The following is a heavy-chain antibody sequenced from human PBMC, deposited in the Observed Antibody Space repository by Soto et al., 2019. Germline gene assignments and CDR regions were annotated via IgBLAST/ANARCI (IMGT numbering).Heavy chain of an antibody. CDR1: GFTFSSYA. D-gene: IGHD2-2*01. CDR2: ISGSGGST. CDR3: ANKLVSAPPFRAFDI. Sequence: PGGSLRLSCAASGFTFSSYAMSWVRQAPGKGREWVSAISGSGGSTYYADSVKGRFTISRDNSKNTLYLQMNSLRAEDTAVYYCANKLVSAPPFRAFDIWGQGTMVTVSS. V-gene: IGHV3-23*01. J-gene: IGHJ3*02.